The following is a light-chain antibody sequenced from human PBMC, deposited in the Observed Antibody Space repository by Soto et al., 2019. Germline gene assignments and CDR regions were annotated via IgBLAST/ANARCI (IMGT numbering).Light chain of an antibody. J-gene: IGLJ3*02. Sequence: QSALTQPPSASGSPGQSVTVSCTGTSTDDGAYNYVSWYQQHPGKAPKLVIYEVTKRPSGVPDRFSGSKSGNTASLTVSGLQAEDEADYYCGSHAGNSNLMFGGGTKLTVL. CDR3: GSHAGNSNLM. CDR1: STDDGAYNY. CDR2: EVT. V-gene: IGLV2-8*01.